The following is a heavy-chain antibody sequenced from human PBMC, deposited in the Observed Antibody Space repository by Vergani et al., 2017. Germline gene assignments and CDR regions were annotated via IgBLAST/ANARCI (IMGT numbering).Heavy chain of an antibody. J-gene: IGHJ4*02. D-gene: IGHD2/OR15-2a*01. CDR1: GFTFSSAW. Sequence: EVQPVESGGGLVKPGGSLRLSCTTSGFTFSSAWMSWVRQAPGKGLEWVSAISGHGDRTYYADSVKGRFTISRDNSKNTVYLQMNSLKAEDRATYYCAREXRSNTSPFVGDWGQGTPVTV. CDR3: AREXRSNTSPFVGD. CDR2: ISGHGDRT. V-gene: IGHV3-23*04.